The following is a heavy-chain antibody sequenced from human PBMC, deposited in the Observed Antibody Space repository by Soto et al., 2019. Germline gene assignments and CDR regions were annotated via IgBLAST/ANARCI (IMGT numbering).Heavy chain of an antibody. V-gene: IGHV1-69*12. D-gene: IGHD6-25*01. CDR1: GGTFSSYA. J-gene: IGHJ6*02. CDR2: IIPIFGTA. Sequence: QVQLVQSGAEVKKPGSSVKVSCKASGGTFSSYAISWVRQAPGQGLEWMGGIIPIFGTANYAQKFQGRVTITADESTSTAYMGLSSLRSGDKAVYYCARVGVAAGGGMDVWGQGTTVTVSS. CDR3: ARVGVAAGGGMDV.